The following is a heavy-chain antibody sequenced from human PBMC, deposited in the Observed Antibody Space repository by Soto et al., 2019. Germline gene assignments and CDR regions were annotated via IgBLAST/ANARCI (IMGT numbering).Heavy chain of an antibody. CDR2: INHSGST. V-gene: IGHV4-34*01. Sequence: PSETLSLTCAVYGGSFSGYCWSWIRQPPGKGLEWIGEINHSGSTNYNPSLKSRVTISVDTSKNQFSLKLSSVTAADTAVYYCARVPDRWGQGTLVTVS. CDR1: GGSFSGYC. D-gene: IGHD2-2*01. J-gene: IGHJ5*02. CDR3: ARVPDR.